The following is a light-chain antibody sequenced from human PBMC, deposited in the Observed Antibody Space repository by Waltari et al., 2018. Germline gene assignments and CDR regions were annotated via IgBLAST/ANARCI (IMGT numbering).Light chain of an antibody. CDR3: HQGYSWPFT. V-gene: IGKV3-11*01. Sequence: EILLTQSPATLSLSPGDRATLSCRPSQSVSTSLAWFQQKPGPPPRLIIYDASNRANDIPGRFRGSGSGTDFTLSISSLEPEDLAVYYCHQGYSWPFTFGAGTKVQIK. CDR1: QSVSTS. CDR2: DAS. J-gene: IGKJ4*01.